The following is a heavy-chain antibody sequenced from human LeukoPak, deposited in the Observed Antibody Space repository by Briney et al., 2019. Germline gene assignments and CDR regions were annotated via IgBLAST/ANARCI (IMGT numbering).Heavy chain of an antibody. J-gene: IGHJ6*02. CDR3: ASNLPAPDV. CDR1: GFSLSAYW. CDR2: INRDGSQK. Sequence: GSLRLSCAASGFSLSAYWMTWVRQAPGKRLEWVANINRDGSQKNHVDSVKGRFTISRDNSKNTLYLQMNSLRVEDTAVYYCASNLPAPDVWGQGTTVTVSS. V-gene: IGHV3-7*01.